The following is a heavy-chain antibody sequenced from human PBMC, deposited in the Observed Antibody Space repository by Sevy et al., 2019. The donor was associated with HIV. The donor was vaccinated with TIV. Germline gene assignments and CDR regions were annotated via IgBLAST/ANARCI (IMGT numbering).Heavy chain of an antibody. D-gene: IGHD5-12*01. Sequence: GGSRRLSCVASGFTYSMNWVRQAPGKGLEWVSYISDSSATIHYADSVKGRFTISRDNAKNSLYLQMNTLRAEDTAVYYCASQRGGYERLYYFDSWGQGTLVTVSS. CDR3: ASQRGGYERLYYFDS. CDR1: GFTYS. CDR2: ISDSSATI. V-gene: IGHV3-48*01. J-gene: IGHJ4*02.